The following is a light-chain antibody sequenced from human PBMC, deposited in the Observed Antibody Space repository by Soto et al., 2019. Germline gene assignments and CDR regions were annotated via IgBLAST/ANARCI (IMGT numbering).Light chain of an antibody. Sequence: VLCMTQSPALMSASTGDRVPTGCRMSQGISSYLAWYQQKPGKAPELLIYAASTLQSGVPSRFSGSGSGTDFTLTISSLEPEDFAFYYCQQRSGWPLTFGGGTKVDIK. CDR3: QQRSGWPLT. J-gene: IGKJ4*01. CDR1: QGISSY. V-gene: IGKV1D-8*03. CDR2: AAS.